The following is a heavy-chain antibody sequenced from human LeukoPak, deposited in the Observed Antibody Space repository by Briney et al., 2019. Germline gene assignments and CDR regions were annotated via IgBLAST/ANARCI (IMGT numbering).Heavy chain of an antibody. CDR1: GASISSYY. D-gene: IGHD6-6*01. V-gene: IGHV4-59*01. CDR2: ISYSGST. Sequence: PSETLSLTCTVSGASISSYYWTWIRQPPGKGLEWIGYISYSGSTNYNPSLKSRVTISVDTSKNQFSLKLSSVTAADTAVYYCARGSWAAPFDYWGQGTLVTVSS. J-gene: IGHJ4*02. CDR3: ARGSWAAPFDY.